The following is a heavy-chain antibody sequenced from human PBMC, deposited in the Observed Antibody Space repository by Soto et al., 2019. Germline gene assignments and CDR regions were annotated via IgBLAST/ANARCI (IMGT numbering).Heavy chain of an antibody. V-gene: IGHV1-18*01. CDR2: ISAYNGNT. CDR3: ARLRYYYGSQGFDP. CDR1: GYTFTSYG. D-gene: IGHD3-10*01. Sequence: ASVKVCCKDSGYTFTSYGIRWVRQAHGQGLEWMGWISAYNGNTNYAQKLQGRVTMTTDTSTSTAYMELRSLRSDDTAVYYCARLRYYYGSQGFDPWGQGTLVTVSS. J-gene: IGHJ5*02.